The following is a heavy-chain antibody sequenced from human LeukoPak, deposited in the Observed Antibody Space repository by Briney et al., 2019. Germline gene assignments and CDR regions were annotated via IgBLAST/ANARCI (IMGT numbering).Heavy chain of an antibody. D-gene: IGHD2-2*01. CDR3: ATDRCSSTSCPENWFDP. J-gene: IGHJ5*02. CDR2: VDPEDGET. Sequence: ASVKVSCKVSGYTFTDYYMHWVQQAPGKGLEWMGLVDPEDGETIYAEKFQGRVTITADTSTDTAYMEPSSLRSEDTAVYYCATDRCSSTSCPENWFDPWGQGTLVTVSS. CDR1: GYTFTDYY. V-gene: IGHV1-69-2*01.